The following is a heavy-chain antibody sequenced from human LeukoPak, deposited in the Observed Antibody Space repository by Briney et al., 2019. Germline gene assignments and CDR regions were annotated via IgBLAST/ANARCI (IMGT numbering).Heavy chain of an antibody. CDR1: GDSVSSDSAT. CDR3: ARRLTQYDCFDP. D-gene: IGHD2-2*01. CDR2: TYYRSTWYN. J-gene: IGHJ5*02. V-gene: IGHV6-1*01. Sequence: SQTLSLTCAISGDSVSSDSATWNWIRQSPSRGLEWLGRTYYRSTWYNDYAVSVRGRITVNPDTSKNQFSLHLNSVTPEDTAVYYCARRLTQYDCFDPWGQGILVTVSS.